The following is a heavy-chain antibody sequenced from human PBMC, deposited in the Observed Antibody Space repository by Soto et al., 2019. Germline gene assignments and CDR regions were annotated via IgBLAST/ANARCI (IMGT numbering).Heavy chain of an antibody. D-gene: IGHD3-3*01. Sequence: ASVKVSCKASGGTFSSYAISWVRQAPGQGLEWMGGIIPIFGTANYAQKFQGRVTITADKSTSTAYMELSSRRSEDTAVYYCARVEWVTSRAFDIWGQGTMVTVSS. J-gene: IGHJ3*02. CDR2: IIPIFGTA. V-gene: IGHV1-69*06. CDR1: GGTFSSYA. CDR3: ARVEWVTSRAFDI.